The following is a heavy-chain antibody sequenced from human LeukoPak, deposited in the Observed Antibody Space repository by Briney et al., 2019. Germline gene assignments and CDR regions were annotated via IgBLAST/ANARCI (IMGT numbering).Heavy chain of an antibody. CDR2: ISRGGSDS. D-gene: IGHD1-26*01. CDR3: ARAGIVGAVFDF. V-gene: IGHV3-11*01. Sequence: PGGSLRLSCTASRFTFSDYCMSWIRQAPGKGLEWVSCISRGGSDSYYADSVKGRFTISRDTAKNSLYPQMNSLRAEDTAVYYCARAGIVGAVFDFWGHGTLVTVSS. CDR1: RFTFSDYC. J-gene: IGHJ4*01.